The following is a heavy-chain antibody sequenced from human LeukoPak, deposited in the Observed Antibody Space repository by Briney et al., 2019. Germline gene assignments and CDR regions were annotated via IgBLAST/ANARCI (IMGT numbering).Heavy chain of an antibody. CDR3: ARGGRAAGVDY. Sequence: GGSLRLSCAASGSTFSSYAMHWVRQAPGKGLEWVAVISYDGSNKYYADSVKGRFTISRDNSKNTLYLQMNSLRAEDTAVYYCARGGRAAGVDYWGQGALVTVSS. J-gene: IGHJ4*02. CDR2: ISYDGSNK. CDR1: GSTFSSYA. D-gene: IGHD2-15*01. V-gene: IGHV3-30-3*01.